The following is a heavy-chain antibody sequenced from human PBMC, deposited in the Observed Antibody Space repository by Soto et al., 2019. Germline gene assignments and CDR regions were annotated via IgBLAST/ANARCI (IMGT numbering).Heavy chain of an antibody. CDR2: IYYSGST. V-gene: IGHV4-39*01. D-gene: IGHD2-15*01. CDR1: GGSISSSSYY. J-gene: IGHJ5*02. Sequence: SETLSLTCTVSGGSISSSSYYWGWIRQPPGKGLEWIGSIYYSGSTYYNPSLKSRVTISVDTSKDQFSLKLSSVTAADTAVYYCVRRAGYCSGGSCYNWFDPWGQGTLVTVSS. CDR3: VRRAGYCSGGSCYNWFDP.